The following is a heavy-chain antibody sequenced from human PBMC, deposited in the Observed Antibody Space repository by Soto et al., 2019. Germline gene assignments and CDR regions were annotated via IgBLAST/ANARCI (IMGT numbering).Heavy chain of an antibody. Sequence: HPGGSLRLSCAASGFTFSSYSMNWVRQAPGKGLEWVSYISGSSSTIYYADSVKGRFTISRDNSKNTLYLQMNSLRAEDTAVYYCANSKGYSYGYPFDYWGQGTLVTVSS. CDR2: ISGSSSTI. D-gene: IGHD5-18*01. J-gene: IGHJ4*02. CDR1: GFTFSSYS. V-gene: IGHV3-48*01. CDR3: ANSKGYSYGYPFDY.